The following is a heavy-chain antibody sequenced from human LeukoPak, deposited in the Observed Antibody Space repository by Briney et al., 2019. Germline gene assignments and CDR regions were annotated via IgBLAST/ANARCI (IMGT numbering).Heavy chain of an antibody. Sequence: GGSLRLSCAASGFTFSSYGMHWVRQAPGKGLEWVAVISYGGSNKYYADSVKGRFTISRDNSKNTLYLQMNSLRAEDTAVYYCAKGPGSGSYPSYWGQGTLVTVSS. J-gene: IGHJ4*02. D-gene: IGHD3-10*01. CDR2: ISYGGSNK. CDR1: GFTFSSYG. CDR3: AKGPGSGSYPSY. V-gene: IGHV3-30*18.